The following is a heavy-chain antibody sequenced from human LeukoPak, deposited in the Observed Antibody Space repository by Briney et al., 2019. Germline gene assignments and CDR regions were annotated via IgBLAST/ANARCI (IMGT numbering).Heavy chain of an antibody. J-gene: IGHJ6*02. Sequence: GGSLRLSCAASGFTFSTYSMNWVRQAPGKGLEWVSPISGSGSFKFYTDSVKGRFTISRDNVKRSLYLQLSSLRAEDTAVYYCARDYYGDYYQSGYGMDVWGQGTTVTVSS. CDR3: ARDYYGDYYQSGYGMDV. V-gene: IGHV3-21*01. D-gene: IGHD4-17*01. CDR2: ISGSGSFK. CDR1: GFTFSTYS.